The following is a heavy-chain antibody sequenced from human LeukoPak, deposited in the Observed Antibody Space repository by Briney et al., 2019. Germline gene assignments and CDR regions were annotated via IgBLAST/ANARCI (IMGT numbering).Heavy chain of an antibody. CDR1: GGSISSSGYY. V-gene: IGHV4-31*03. CDR2: IYYSGTT. CDR3: ASEGYYDSSGYLDY. D-gene: IGHD3-22*01. J-gene: IGHJ4*02. Sequence: SQTLSLTCTVSGGSISSSGYYWSWLRQHPGKGLEWIGYIYYSGTTYYNPSLKSRVTISVDTSKNQFSLKLFSVTAADTAVYYCASEGYYDSSGYLDYWGQGTLVTVSS.